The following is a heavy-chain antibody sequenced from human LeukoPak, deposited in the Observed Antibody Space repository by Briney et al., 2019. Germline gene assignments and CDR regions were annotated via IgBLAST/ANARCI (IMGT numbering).Heavy chain of an antibody. CDR3: ARDRESYHYDSSGYYWFDY. Sequence: ASVKVSCKASGYTFTGYYMHWVRQAPGQGLEWMGWINPNSGGTNYAQKLQGRVTMTTDTSTSTAYMELRSLRSDDTAVYYCARDRESYHYDSSGYYWFDYWGQGTLVTVSS. J-gene: IGHJ4*02. CDR2: INPNSGGT. V-gene: IGHV1-2*02. CDR1: GYTFTGYY. D-gene: IGHD3-22*01.